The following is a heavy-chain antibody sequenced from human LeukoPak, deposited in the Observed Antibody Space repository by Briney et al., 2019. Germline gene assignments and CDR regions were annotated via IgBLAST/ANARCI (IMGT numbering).Heavy chain of an antibody. CDR3: ARLGFCSSTSCYFDS. D-gene: IGHD2-2*01. CDR1: GGSLSTGLYY. J-gene: IGHJ4*02. CDR2: MHYTGST. V-gene: IGHV4-39*01. Sequence: LETLSLTCTVSGGSLSTGLYYWGWIRPPPGKGLEWVWGMHYTGSTYHNPSLKSRVTISLDTPKNQFSLKLRSVTAADTAVYYCARLGFCSSTSCYFDSWGQGTLVTVSS.